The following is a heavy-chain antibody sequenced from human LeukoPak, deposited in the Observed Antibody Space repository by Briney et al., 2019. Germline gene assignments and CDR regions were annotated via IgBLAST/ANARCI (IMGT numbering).Heavy chain of an antibody. CDR1: GYSITSGYY. CDR3: ARVGIAVASYGMDV. V-gene: IGHV4-34*01. J-gene: IGHJ6*02. CDR2: INHSGST. D-gene: IGHD6-19*01. Sequence: SETLSLTCTVSGYSITSGYYWSWIRQPPGKGLEWIGEINHSGSTNYNPSLKSRVTISVDTSKNQFSLKLSSVTAADTAVYYCARVGIAVASYGMDVWGQGTTVTVSS.